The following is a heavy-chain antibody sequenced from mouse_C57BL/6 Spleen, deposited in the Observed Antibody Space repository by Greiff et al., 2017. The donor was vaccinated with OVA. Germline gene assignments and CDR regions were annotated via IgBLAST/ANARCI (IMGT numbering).Heavy chain of an antibody. CDR2: IYPGDGDT. D-gene: IGHD2-2*01. CDR1: GYAFSSSW. J-gene: IGHJ2*01. Sequence: VKLQESGPELVKPGASVKISCKASGYAFSSSWMNWVKQRPGKGLEWIGRIYPGDGDTNYNGKFKGKATLTADKSSSTAYMQLSSLTSEDSAVYFCARFGYDEGYWGQGTTLTVSS. CDR3: ARFGYDEGY. V-gene: IGHV1-82*01.